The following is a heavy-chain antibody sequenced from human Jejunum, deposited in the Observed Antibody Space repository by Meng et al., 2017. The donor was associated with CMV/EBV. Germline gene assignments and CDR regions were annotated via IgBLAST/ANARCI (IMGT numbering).Heavy chain of an antibody. Sequence: VRLGQSGAEVEKPGALVKVSCKASGYIFNNYGVSWVRQAPGQGPEWMGWISAYNGNTNYAQNFQGRFTMTTDTSTSTAYMELRSLRSDDTAVYYCARDLPGGTKGTWLDLWGQGTLVTVSS. V-gene: IGHV1-18*01. CDR2: ISAYNGNT. CDR1: GYIFNNYG. J-gene: IGHJ5*02. D-gene: IGHD1-14*01. CDR3: ARDLPGGTKGTWLDL.